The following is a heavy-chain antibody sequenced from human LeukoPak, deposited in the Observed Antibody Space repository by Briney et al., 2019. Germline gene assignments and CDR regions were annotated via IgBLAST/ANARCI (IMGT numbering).Heavy chain of an antibody. Sequence: SETLSLTCAVSGGSISSGGYSWSWIRQPPGKGLEWIGYIYHSGSTYYNPSLKSRVTISVDRSKNQFSLKLSSVTAADTAVYYCARQVTFGYAFAYYFDYWGQGSLVTVSS. CDR3: ARQVTFGYAFAYYFDY. J-gene: IGHJ4*02. CDR1: GGSISSGGYS. CDR2: IYHSGST. V-gene: IGHV4-30-2*01. D-gene: IGHD5-18*01.